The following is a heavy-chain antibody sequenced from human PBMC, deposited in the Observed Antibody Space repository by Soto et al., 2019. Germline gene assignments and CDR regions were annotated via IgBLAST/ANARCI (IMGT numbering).Heavy chain of an antibody. Sequence: GESLKISCRGSGYSFTTYWIGWVRQMPGKGLEWMGIIYPGDSDTRYSPSFQGQVTISADKYISTAYLQWSSLKASDTAMYYCARKDSSSAFDYWGQGTLVTVSS. CDR2: IYPGDSDT. J-gene: IGHJ4*02. CDR1: GYSFTTYW. CDR3: ARKDSSSAFDY. V-gene: IGHV5-51*01. D-gene: IGHD3-22*01.